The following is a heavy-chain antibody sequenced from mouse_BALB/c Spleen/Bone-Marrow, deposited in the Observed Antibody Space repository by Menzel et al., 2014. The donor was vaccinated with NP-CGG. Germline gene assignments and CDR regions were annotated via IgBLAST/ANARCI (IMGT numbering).Heavy chain of an antibody. CDR1: GYTFTSYW. CDR3: ARALGDGYYYAMDY. Sequence: LVESGAELVKPGPPVKLSCKASGYTFTSYWMTWVKQRPGRGLEWIGRIDPSDSETHYNQEFKDKATLTVDKSSSTAYIQLSSLTSEDSAVYYCARALGDGYYYAMDYWGQGTSVTASS. CDR2: IDPSDSET. V-gene: IGHV1-69*02. J-gene: IGHJ4*01. D-gene: IGHD2-3*01.